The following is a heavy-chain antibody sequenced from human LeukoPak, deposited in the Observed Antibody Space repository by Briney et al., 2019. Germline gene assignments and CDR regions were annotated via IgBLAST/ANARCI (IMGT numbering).Heavy chain of an antibody. V-gene: IGHV1-2*02. D-gene: IGHD4-11*01. CDR2: INPSSGGT. CDR3: ARGLGLDY. Sequence: ASVKVSCKASGYTLNAYYMHWVGQAPGQGLEWMGWINPSSGGTKYAQKFQGRVTMARDTSISTTYMELSRLTSDDTAVYYCARGLGLDYWGRGTLVTVSS. CDR1: GYTLNAYY. J-gene: IGHJ4*02.